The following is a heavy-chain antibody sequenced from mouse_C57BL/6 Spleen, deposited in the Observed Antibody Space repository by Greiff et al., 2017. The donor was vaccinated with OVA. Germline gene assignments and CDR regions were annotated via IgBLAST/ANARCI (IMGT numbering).Heavy chain of an antibody. CDR1: GYTFTSYW. J-gene: IGHJ1*03. D-gene: IGHD1-1*01. CDR3: ARRDGSSYFDV. Sequence: VQLQQSGAELVRPGPSVKLSCKASGYTFTSYWMHWVKQRPGQGLEWIGVIDPSDSYTNYNQKFKGKATLTVDTSSSTAYMQLSSLTSEDSAVYYCARRDGSSYFDVWGTGTTVTVSS. CDR2: IDPSDSYT. V-gene: IGHV1-59*01.